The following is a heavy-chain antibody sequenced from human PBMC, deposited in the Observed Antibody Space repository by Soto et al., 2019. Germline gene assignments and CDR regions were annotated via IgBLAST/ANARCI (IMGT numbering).Heavy chain of an antibody. CDR1: GFTFSSYW. V-gene: IGHV3-7*01. CDR2: IKQDGSEK. D-gene: IGHD6-19*01. Sequence: PGGSLSLSCAASGFTFSSYWRSWVRQAPGKGLEWVANIKQDGSEKYYVDSVKGRFTISRDNAKNSLYLQMNSLRAEDTAVYYCARELHQDSGLFDYWGQETLVTVSS. CDR3: ARELHQDSGLFDY. J-gene: IGHJ4*02.